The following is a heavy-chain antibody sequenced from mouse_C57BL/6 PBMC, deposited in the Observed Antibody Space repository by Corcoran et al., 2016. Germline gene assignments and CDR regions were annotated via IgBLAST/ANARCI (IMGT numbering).Heavy chain of an antibody. D-gene: IGHD2-5*01. V-gene: IGHV1-26*01. CDR3: ATYYSNYVYAMDY. Sequence: EVQLQQSGPELVKPGASVKISCKASGYTFTDYYMNWVKQSHGKSLEWIGDINPNNGGTSYNQKFKGKATLTVDKSSSTAYMELRSLTSEDSAVYYCATYYSNYVYAMDYWGQGTSVTVSS. CDR1: GYTFTDYY. CDR2: INPNNGGT. J-gene: IGHJ4*01.